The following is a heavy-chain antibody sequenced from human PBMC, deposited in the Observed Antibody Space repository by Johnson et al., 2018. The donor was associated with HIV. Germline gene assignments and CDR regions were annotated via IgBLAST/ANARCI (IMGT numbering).Heavy chain of an antibody. J-gene: IGHJ3*02. CDR3: AREGGYSSSWYGGYGREDAFDI. D-gene: IGHD6-13*01. V-gene: IGHV3-64*07. CDR1: GFTFSSYA. Sequence: VQLVESGGGVVQPGRSLRLSCAASGFTFSSYAMSWVRQAPGKGLEYVSAISSNGSSTYYADSVKGRFTISRDNSKNTLYLQRGSLRAEDMAVNYCAREGGYSSSWYGGYGREDAFDIWGQGTMVTVSS. CDR2: ISSNGSST.